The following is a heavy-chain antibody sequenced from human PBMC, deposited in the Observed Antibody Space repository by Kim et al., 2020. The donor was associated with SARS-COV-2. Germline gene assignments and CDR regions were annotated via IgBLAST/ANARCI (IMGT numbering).Heavy chain of an antibody. D-gene: IGHD3-22*01. V-gene: IGHV4-31*03. CDR1: GGSISSGGYY. CDR2: IYYSGST. CDR3: ARETYYYDSSGYIFDY. Sequence: SETLSLTCTVSGGSISSGGYYWSWIRQHPGKGLEWIGYIYYSGSTYYNPSLKSRVTISVDTSKNQFSLKLSSVTAADTAVYYCARETYYYDSSGYIFDYWGQGTLVTVSS. J-gene: IGHJ4*02.